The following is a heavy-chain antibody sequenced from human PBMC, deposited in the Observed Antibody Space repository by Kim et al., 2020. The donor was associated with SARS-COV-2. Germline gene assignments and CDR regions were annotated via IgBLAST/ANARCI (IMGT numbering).Heavy chain of an antibody. CDR2: INTGNGNT. CDR3: MRGRGSSWHEGY. CDR1: GYIFNTYA. Sequence: ASVKVSCKASGYIFNTYAIHWVRQAPGERLEWMGWINTGNGNTKYSQKFQGRVTITRDTSASTAYMELSSLRSEDTAVYYCMRGRGSSWHEGYWGQGTLVTVS. D-gene: IGHD6-13*01. V-gene: IGHV1-3*04. J-gene: IGHJ4*02.